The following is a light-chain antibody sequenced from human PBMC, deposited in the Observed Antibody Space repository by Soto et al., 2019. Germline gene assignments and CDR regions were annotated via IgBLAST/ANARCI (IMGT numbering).Light chain of an antibody. CDR2: ATS. Sequence: DIVMTQSPATLSVSPGERATLSCRASQSVSSSLAWYQQKRGQPPRLLIYATSTRATGIPARFSGSGSGTEFTLTISGLQSEDFAVYYCQQYVNWPYTFGQGTKLEI. V-gene: IGKV3-15*01. CDR3: QQYVNWPYT. J-gene: IGKJ2*01. CDR1: QSVSSS.